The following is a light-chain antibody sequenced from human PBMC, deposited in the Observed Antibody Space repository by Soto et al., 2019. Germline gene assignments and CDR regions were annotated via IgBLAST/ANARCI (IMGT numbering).Light chain of an antibody. Sequence: DIQMTQSPSTLSASVGDRVTVTCRASHNISSWLAWYQQKPGTAPKLLIFDASRLESGVPSRFSGSASGTEFTLTISSLQPDDFATYYCQQYDNYPLTFGGGTKVDIK. V-gene: IGKV1-5*01. CDR3: QQYDNYPLT. J-gene: IGKJ4*01. CDR1: HNISSW. CDR2: DAS.